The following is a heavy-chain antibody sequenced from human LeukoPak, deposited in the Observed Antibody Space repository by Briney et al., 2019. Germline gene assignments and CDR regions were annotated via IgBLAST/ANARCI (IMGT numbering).Heavy chain of an antibody. CDR2: IYYSGST. Sequence: SETLSLTCTVSGGSISSYYWSWIRQPPGRGLEWIGYIYYSGSTNYNPSLKSRVTISVDTSKNQFSLKLSSVTAADTAVYYCARDQEGLDAFDIWGQGTMVTVSS. V-gene: IGHV4-59*01. CDR3: ARDQEGLDAFDI. CDR1: GGSISSYY. D-gene: IGHD3-3*01. J-gene: IGHJ3*02.